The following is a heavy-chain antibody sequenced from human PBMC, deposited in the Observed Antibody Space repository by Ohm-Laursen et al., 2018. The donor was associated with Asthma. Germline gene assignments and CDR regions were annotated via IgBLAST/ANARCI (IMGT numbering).Heavy chain of an antibody. CDR1: GYTFTSYY. V-gene: IGHV1-46*03. J-gene: IGHJ6*02. Sequence: GASVKVSCKASGYTFTSYYMHWVRQAPGQGLEWMGIINPSGGSTSYAQKFQGRVTMTRDTSTSTVYMELSSLRSEDTAVYYCARCDTTRGFWSGYRKIYYYYGMDVWGQGTTVTVSS. D-gene: IGHD3-3*01. CDR2: INPSGGST. CDR3: ARCDTTRGFWSGYRKIYYYYGMDV.